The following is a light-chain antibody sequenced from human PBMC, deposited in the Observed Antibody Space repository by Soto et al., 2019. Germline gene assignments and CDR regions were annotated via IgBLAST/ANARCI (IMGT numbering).Light chain of an antibody. V-gene: IGKV1-39*01. J-gene: IGKJ1*01. CDR3: QQSYNFPRT. CDR2: ATS. Sequence: DIQMTQSPSSLSASVGDRVTITCLASQNIVTYLNWYLQKPGQAPKLLIYATSSLQSGVPPRFSGSGSGTEFSFTISSLQPEDFATYFCQQSYNFPRTFGQGTKVDIK. CDR1: QNIVTY.